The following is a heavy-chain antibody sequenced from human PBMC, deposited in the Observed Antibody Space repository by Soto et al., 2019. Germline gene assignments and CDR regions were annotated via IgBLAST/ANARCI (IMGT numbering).Heavy chain of an antibody. CDR2: INPNSGGR. CDR3: ARDGALRIAVAGPLNPYYYYYMDV. Sequence: ASVKVSCKASGYTFTGYYMHWGRQAPGQGLEWMGWINPNSGGRNYAQKFRGWVTMTRDTSISTAYMELSRLRSDDTAVYHCARDGALRIAVAGPLNPYYYYYMDVWGKGTTVTVSS. CDR1: GYTFTGYY. D-gene: IGHD6-13*01. V-gene: IGHV1-2*04. J-gene: IGHJ6*03.